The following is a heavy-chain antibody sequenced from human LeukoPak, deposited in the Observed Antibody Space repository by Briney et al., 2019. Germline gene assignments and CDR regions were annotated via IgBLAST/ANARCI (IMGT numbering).Heavy chain of an antibody. CDR2: IYYSGST. Sequence: SETLSLTCTVSGGSISSYYWSWIRQPPGKGLEWIGFIYYSGSTNYSPSLKSRVTISVDTSKDQFSLKLTSVTAADTAVYYCARHGNGAFDIWGQGTMVTVSS. D-gene: IGHD1-1*01. CDR1: GGSISSYY. J-gene: IGHJ3*02. CDR3: ARHGNGAFDI. V-gene: IGHV4-59*08.